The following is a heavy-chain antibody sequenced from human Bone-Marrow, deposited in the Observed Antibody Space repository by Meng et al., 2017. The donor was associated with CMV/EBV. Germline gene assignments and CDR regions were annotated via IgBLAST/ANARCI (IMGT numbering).Heavy chain of an antibody. J-gene: IGHJ5*02. CDR2: IIPIFGTA. CDR3: AREYCSSTSCYSPGITTFDP. CDR1: SYA. Sequence: SYAISWVRQAPGQGLEWMGGIIPIFGTANYAQKFQGRVTITADESTSTAYMELSSLRSEDTAVYYCAREYCSSTSCYSPGITTFDPWGQGTLVTVSS. V-gene: IGHV1-69*01. D-gene: IGHD2-2*01.